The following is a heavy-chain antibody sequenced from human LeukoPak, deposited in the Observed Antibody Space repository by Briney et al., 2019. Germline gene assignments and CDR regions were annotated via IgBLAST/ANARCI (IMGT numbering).Heavy chain of an antibody. Sequence: GGSLRLSCAASGFTFSSSSISWVRQAPGKGLEWVANIKQDGSKKSHVDSVKGRFTISRDNAKNSLYLQMNSLRAEDTAIYYCTRVGYIDEGIDYWGQGTLVTVSS. CDR1: GFTFSSSS. D-gene: IGHD5-24*01. CDR2: IKQDGSKK. J-gene: IGHJ4*02. V-gene: IGHV3-7*04. CDR3: TRVGYIDEGIDY.